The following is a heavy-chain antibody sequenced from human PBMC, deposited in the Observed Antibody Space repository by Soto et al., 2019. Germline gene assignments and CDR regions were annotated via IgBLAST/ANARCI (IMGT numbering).Heavy chain of an antibody. J-gene: IGHJ4*02. CDR2: INPDNGNT. Sequence: ASVKGSCTLXRYTYTRYXXNGVRQAPGQRLEWMGWINPDNGNTKSSQKFQDRVIITRDTSASTAYMDLSSLRSEDTSVYYCVRGIAPGQVGPRGQGIRVTV. D-gene: IGHD1-26*01. V-gene: IGHV1-3*01. CDR3: VRGIAPGQVGP. CDR1: RYTYTRYX.